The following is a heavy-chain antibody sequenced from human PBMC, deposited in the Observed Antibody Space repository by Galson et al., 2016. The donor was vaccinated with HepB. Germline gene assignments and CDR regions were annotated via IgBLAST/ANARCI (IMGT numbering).Heavy chain of an antibody. CDR3: ARDILWFGELTRVYYFDY. D-gene: IGHD3-10*01. CDR2: VSGTSSDT. CDR1: RFSVGDYY. V-gene: IGHV3-11*06. J-gene: IGHJ4*02. Sequence: SLRLSCAASRFSVGDYYMNWIRQAPGKGLEWVSYVSGTSSDTSYADSMKGRFTISRDNTRSSVYLQMDSLRDEDTAVYYCARDILWFGELTRVYYFDYWGQGTLVTVSS.